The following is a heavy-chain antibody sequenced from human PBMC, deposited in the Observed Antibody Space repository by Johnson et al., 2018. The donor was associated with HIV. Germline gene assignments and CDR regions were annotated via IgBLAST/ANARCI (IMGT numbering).Heavy chain of an antibody. V-gene: IGHV3-30*03. CDR3: ARVATFGVVISDGFDI. D-gene: IGHD3-3*01. J-gene: IGHJ3*02. CDR1: GFTFSSYA. CDR2: ISYDGGDK. Sequence: QVQLVESGGGVVQPGRSLRLSCAASGFTFSSYAMHWVRQAPGKGLEWVAVISYDGGDKYYVDSVKGRFTISRDNSKNTLYLQMNSLRSEDTAVYYCARVATFGVVISDGFDIWGQGTMVTVSS.